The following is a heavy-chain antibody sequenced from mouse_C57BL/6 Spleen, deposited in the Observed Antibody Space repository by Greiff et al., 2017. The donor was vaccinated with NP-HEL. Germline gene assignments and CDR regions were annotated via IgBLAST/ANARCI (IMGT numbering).Heavy chain of an antibody. D-gene: IGHD2-4*01. Sequence: QVQLQQPGAELVMPGASVKLSCKASGYTFTSYWMHWVKQRPGQGLEWIGEIDPSDSYTNYNQKVKGKSTLTVDKSTSTAYMQLSSRKSEDSAVYYFASSIDYEGFDYWGQGTTLTVSS. V-gene: IGHV1-69*01. CDR3: ASSIDYEGFDY. J-gene: IGHJ2*01. CDR1: GYTFTSYW. CDR2: IDPSDSYT.